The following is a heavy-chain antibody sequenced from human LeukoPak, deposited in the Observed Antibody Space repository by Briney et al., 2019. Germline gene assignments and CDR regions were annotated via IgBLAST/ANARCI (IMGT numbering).Heavy chain of an antibody. CDR3: ARNIVGPRQVDY. CDR2: IYHSGTT. CDR1: GDSTNTYF. D-gene: IGHD1-26*01. J-gene: IGHJ4*02. Sequence: PSETLSLTCTISGDSTNTYFWSWIRQPPGKGLEWLGYIYHSGTTNYNPSLKSRVTISVDTSKSQLSLKLSSVTAADTAIYYCARNIVGPRQVDYWGQGTLVTVSS. V-gene: IGHV4-59*01.